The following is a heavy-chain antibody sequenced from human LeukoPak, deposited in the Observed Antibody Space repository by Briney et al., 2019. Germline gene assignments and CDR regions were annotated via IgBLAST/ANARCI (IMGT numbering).Heavy chain of an antibody. V-gene: IGHV3-23*01. Sequence: GGSLRLSCAASGFTFSSSAMSWVRQAPGKGLEWVSAISNNGGYTYYADSVQGRFTISRDNSKSTLCLQMNSLRAEDTAVYYCAKGLAAAGRPLFDYWGQGTLVTVSS. CDR2: ISNNGGYT. CDR3: AKGLAAAGRPLFDY. J-gene: IGHJ4*02. D-gene: IGHD6-13*01. CDR1: GFTFSSSA.